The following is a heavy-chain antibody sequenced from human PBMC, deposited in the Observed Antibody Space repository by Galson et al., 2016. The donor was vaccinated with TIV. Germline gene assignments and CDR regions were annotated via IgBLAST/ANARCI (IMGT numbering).Heavy chain of an antibody. V-gene: IGHV3-7*01. CDR3: AQWLGTSNS. CDR2: INGDGTEI. D-gene: IGHD6-19*01. Sequence: SLRLSCADSRSTFSSSWMNWVRQAPGKGLEWVANINGDGTEIKYVDSVKGRFTISRDNAKNSLYLQMSSLRVEDTAIYYCAQWLGTSNSWGQGTLVTVSS. CDR1: RSTFSSSW. J-gene: IGHJ4*02.